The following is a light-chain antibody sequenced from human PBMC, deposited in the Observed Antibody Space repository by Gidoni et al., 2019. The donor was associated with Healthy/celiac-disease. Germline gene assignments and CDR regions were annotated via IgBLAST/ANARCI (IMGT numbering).Light chain of an antibody. CDR1: SSNIGSNY. CDR3: AAWDDSLSAWV. CDR2: RKN. Sequence: QSVLTQPPSASGTPGQRVTISCSGSSSNIGSNYVYWYQQVPGTAPKLLIYRKNQRPSGVPDRFSGSKSGTSASLAISGLRSEDEADYYCAAWDDSLSAWVFGGGTKVTVL. V-gene: IGLV1-47*01. J-gene: IGLJ3*02.